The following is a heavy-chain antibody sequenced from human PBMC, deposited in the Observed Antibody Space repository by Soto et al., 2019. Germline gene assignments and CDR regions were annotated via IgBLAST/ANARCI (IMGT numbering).Heavy chain of an antibody. V-gene: IGHV4-34*01. CDR3: ARGLTGTAPEDY. Sequence: QVQLQQWGAGLLKPSETLSLICAVYGGSFSGYYWSWIRQPPGKGLEWIGEINHSGSTNYNPSLKSRVTISVDTSKNHFSLKLSSVTAADTAVYYCARGLTGTAPEDYWVQGTLVTVSS. D-gene: IGHD1-20*01. J-gene: IGHJ4*02. CDR2: INHSGST. CDR1: GGSFSGYY.